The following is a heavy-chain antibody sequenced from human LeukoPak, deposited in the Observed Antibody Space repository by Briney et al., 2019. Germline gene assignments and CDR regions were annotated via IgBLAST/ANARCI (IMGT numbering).Heavy chain of an antibody. CDR3: ASIAGRGDH. Sequence: SDTLSLTCTVSGGSIDRSTYYWGWIRQPPGKGLEWIVGIYYAGSTYYSPSLKSRVTLSDDTSKNHFSLKLNSVTAADTAVYYCASIAGRGDHGGRGTLVSVFS. CDR2: IYYAGST. D-gene: IGHD2-15*01. CDR1: GGSIDRSTYY. V-gene: IGHV4-39*02. J-gene: IGHJ4*02.